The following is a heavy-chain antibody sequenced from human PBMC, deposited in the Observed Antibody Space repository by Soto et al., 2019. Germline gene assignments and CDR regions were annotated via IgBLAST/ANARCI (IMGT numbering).Heavy chain of an antibody. CDR1: GFSLGTSGVA. CDR2: IYWDDDK. Sequence: QITLKESGPTLVKPTQTLTLTCTFSGFSLGTSGVAVGWIRQPPGKALEWLALIYWDDDKRYSPSLKSRLTITKAPSRNPVDLTTTYIDPADTATYFCAHSPPPTVTTSAEYFQHWGQGTLVTVSS. V-gene: IGHV2-5*02. D-gene: IGHD4-17*01. CDR3: AHSPPPTVTTSAEYFQH. J-gene: IGHJ1*01.